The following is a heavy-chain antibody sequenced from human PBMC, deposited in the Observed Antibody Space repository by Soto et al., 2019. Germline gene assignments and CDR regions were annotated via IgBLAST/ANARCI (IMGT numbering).Heavy chain of an antibody. CDR3: ARGDPLLWFGEKVYYGMDV. CDR1: GGSISSYY. J-gene: IGHJ6*02. CDR2: IYYSGST. D-gene: IGHD3-10*01. V-gene: IGHV4-59*01. Sequence: QVQLQESGPGLVKPSETLSLTCTVSGGSISSYYWSWIRQPPRKGLEWIGYIYYSGSTNYNPSLKSRVPISVDTSKNQFSLKLSSVTAADTAVYYCARGDPLLWFGEKVYYGMDVWGQGTTVTVSS.